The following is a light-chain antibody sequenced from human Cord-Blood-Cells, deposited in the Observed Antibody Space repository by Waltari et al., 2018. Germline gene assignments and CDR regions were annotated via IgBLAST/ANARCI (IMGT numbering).Light chain of an antibody. V-gene: IGLV2-11*01. J-gene: IGLJ1*01. Sequence: QSALTQPRSVSGSPGQSVTISCTGTSSDVGGYNYVSWYQQHPGKAPKLMIYDVSKRPSGVPYRFSVSKSGNTASLTISGLQAEDEAGDSGCSYACSYTYVFGTGTKVTVL. CDR3: CSYACSYTYV. CDR1: SSDVGGYNY. CDR2: DVS.